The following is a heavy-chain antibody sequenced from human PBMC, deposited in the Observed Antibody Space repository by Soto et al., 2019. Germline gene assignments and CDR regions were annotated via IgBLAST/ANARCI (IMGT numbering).Heavy chain of an antibody. J-gene: IGHJ5*02. CDR2: IWYDGSNK. CDR3: ARERFTIFGVVHVEPAFDP. V-gene: IGHV3-33*01. CDR1: GFTFSSYG. D-gene: IGHD3-3*01. Sequence: PGGSLRLSCAASGFTFSSYGMHWVRQAPGKGLEWVAVIWYDGSNKYYADSVKGRFTISRDNSKNTLYLQMNSLRAEDTAVYYCARERFTIFGVVHVEPAFDPWGQGTLVTVSS.